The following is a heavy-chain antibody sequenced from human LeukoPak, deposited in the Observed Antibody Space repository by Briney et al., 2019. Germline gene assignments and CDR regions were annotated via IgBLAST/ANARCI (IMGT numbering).Heavy chain of an antibody. D-gene: IGHD3-10*01. Sequence: GAPLKISCKGSGSPFTSYWIGWGRQMPGKGLEWMGIIYPIDSDTKYSPSFQGQVTISADKSISTAYLHWNTLKASDTAMYYCAASRGLIIGDAFDIWGQGTMVTVSS. CDR3: AASRGLIIGDAFDI. CDR1: GSPFTSYW. J-gene: IGHJ3*02. CDR2: IYPIDSDT. V-gene: IGHV5-51*01.